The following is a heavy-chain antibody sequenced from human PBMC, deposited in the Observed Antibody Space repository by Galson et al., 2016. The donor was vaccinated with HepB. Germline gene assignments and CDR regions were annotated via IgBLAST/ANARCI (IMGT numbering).Heavy chain of an antibody. CDR2: IYWDGDK. CDR1: GFTISTRGVG. Sequence: PALVKPTQTLTLTCTLSGFTISTRGVGVAWIRQPPGKALDWLALIYWDGDKWHSPSLKSRLSVTKDTSTNQVFLKITNVDPVDTGTYYCVHTRQWNDGRYFAFWGPGTQVTVSS. V-gene: IGHV2-5*02. CDR3: VHTRQWNDGRYFAF. D-gene: IGHD1-1*01. J-gene: IGHJ2*01.